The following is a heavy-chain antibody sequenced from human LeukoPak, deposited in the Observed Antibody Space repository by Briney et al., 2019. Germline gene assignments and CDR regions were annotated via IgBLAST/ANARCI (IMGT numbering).Heavy chain of an antibody. Sequence: QTGGSLRLSCAASGFTFSSYWMHWVRQAPGKGLVWVSRINSDGSSTSYADSVKGRFTISRDNAKNTLYLQMNSLRAEDTAVYYCAGERGYSYGLNYWGQGTLVTVSS. J-gene: IGHJ4*02. V-gene: IGHV3-74*01. CDR3: AGERGYSYGLNY. D-gene: IGHD5-18*01. CDR2: INSDGSST. CDR1: GFTFSSYW.